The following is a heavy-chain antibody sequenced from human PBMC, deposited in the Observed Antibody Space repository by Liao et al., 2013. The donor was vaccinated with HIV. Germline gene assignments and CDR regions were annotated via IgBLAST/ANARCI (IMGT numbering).Heavy chain of an antibody. J-gene: IGHJ4*02. V-gene: IGHV4-34*01. CDR2: INHSGST. CDR3: ARGRITPAIVVVPAAGVYYFDY. D-gene: IGHD2-2*01. Sequence: QVQLQQWGAGLLKPSETLSLTCAVYGGSFSGYYWSWIRQPPGKGLEWIGEINHSGSTNYNPSLKSRVTISVDTSKNQFSLKLSSVTAADTAVYYCARGRITPAIVVVPAAGVYYFDYWGQGTLVTVSS. CDR1: GGSFSGYY.